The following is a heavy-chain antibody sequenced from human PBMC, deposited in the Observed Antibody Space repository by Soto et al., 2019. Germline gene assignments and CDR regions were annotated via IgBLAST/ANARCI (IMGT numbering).Heavy chain of an antibody. CDR3: ARLRVGVNWYFDL. J-gene: IGHJ2*01. V-gene: IGHV3-11*06. D-gene: IGHD1-26*01. CDR2: VSSTGSYT. CDR1: GFNFGDYY. Sequence: QMQLVESGGGLVKPGGSLRLSCAASGFNFGDYYMSWVRQAPGKGLEWVSFVSSTGSYTKYSDSVGGRFTVSRDNGKNSLHLQLNSLRVEDTAVYYCARLRVGVNWYFDLWAVAPWSLSPQ.